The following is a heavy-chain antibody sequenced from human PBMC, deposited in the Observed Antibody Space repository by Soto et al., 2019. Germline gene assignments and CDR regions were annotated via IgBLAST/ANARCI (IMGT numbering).Heavy chain of an antibody. Sequence: ASVKVSCKASGYTFTSYDINWVRQATGQGLEWMGWMNPNSGNTNYAQKLQGRVTMTTDTSTSTAYMELRSLRSDDTAVYYCARLVHDYGDSPIDYWGQGTLVTVSS. CDR2: MNPNSGNT. CDR3: ARLVHDYGDSPIDY. J-gene: IGHJ4*02. V-gene: IGHV1-18*01. D-gene: IGHD4-17*01. CDR1: GYTFTSYD.